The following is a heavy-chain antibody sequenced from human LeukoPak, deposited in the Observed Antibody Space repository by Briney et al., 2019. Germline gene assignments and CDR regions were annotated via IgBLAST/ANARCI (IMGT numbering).Heavy chain of an antibody. J-gene: IGHJ4*02. CDR2: INHSGST. Sequence: PSETLSLTCAVYGGSFSGYYWSWIRQPPGKGLEWIGEINHSGSTNYNPSLKSRVTIPVDTSKNQFSLKLSSVTAADTAVYYCARGWLPRGGIFDYWGQGTLVTVSS. CDR3: ARGWLPRGGIFDY. V-gene: IGHV4-34*01. CDR1: GGSFSGYY. D-gene: IGHD5-12*01.